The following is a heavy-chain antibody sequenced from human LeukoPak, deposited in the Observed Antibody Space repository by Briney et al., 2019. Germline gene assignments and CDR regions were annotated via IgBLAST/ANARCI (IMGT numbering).Heavy chain of an antibody. Sequence: PGRSLRLSCAASGFTFSYYWMSWVRQAPGKGLEWVANIKQDGSEEYYVDSVKGRFTISRDNAKNSLYLQMNSLRAEDTAVYYCASKGCTGGNCKHYFDYWGQGTLVTVAS. V-gene: IGHV3-7*03. CDR3: ASKGCTGGNCKHYFDY. CDR1: GFTFSYYW. J-gene: IGHJ4*02. CDR2: IKQDGSEE. D-gene: IGHD2-8*02.